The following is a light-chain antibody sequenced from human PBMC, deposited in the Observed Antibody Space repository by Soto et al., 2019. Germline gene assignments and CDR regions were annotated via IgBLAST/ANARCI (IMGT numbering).Light chain of an antibody. CDR1: SSDVGAYNY. V-gene: IGLV2-14*01. Sequence: QSALTHPASVSGSPGQSITISCTGTSSDVGAYNYVSWYQQHPVKAPKLTIYDVSSRPSGISNRFSGSKSGNTASLTISGVQAEDEADYYCSSYASSSTVIFGGGTKVTVL. CDR3: SSYASSSTVI. CDR2: DVS. J-gene: IGLJ2*01.